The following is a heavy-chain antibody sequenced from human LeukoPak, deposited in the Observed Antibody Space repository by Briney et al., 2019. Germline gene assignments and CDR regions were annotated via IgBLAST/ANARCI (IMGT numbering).Heavy chain of an antibody. CDR3: AMSVEMPPIPSFDY. J-gene: IGHJ4*02. Sequence: ASVTVSCKTSGYIFTPYHIHWMRQAPGQGLELLGWVSAANNPEYSQKFQGRVVITRDASATTSYLELNSLRSEDTAVYYCAMSVEMPPIPSFDYWGQGTLVTVSS. CDR2: VSAANNP. D-gene: IGHD5-24*01. CDR1: GYIFTPYH. V-gene: IGHV1-3*01.